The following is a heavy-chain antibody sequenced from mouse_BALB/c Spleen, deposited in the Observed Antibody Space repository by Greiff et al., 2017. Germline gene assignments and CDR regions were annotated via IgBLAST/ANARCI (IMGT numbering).Heavy chain of an antibody. Sequence: EVQRVESGGGLVKPGGSLKLSCAASGFTFSSYTMSWVRQTPEKRLEWVATISSGGGNTYYPDSVKGRFTISRDNAKNNLYLQMSSLRSEDTALYYCARLGSSYWYFDVWGAGTTVTVSS. CDR1: GFTFSSYT. CDR2: ISSGGGNT. D-gene: IGHD1-1*01. J-gene: IGHJ1*01. CDR3: ARLGSSYWYFDV. V-gene: IGHV5-9*03.